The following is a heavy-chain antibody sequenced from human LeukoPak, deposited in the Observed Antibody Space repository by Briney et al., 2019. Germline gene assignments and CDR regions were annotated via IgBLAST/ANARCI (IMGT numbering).Heavy chain of an antibody. CDR2: ISWDSQNI. Sequence: GGSLRLSCAASGFTFDDYAMLWVRQAPGKGLEWLSGISWDSQNIGYAASVKGRFTIFRDNAKNSLYLQMKSLRAEDTAVYYCARGNRDSSGFYFYYGMDVWGQGTTVTVSS. V-gene: IGHV3-9*01. J-gene: IGHJ6*02. CDR3: ARGNRDSSGFYFYYGMDV. CDR1: GFTFDDYA. D-gene: IGHD6-19*01.